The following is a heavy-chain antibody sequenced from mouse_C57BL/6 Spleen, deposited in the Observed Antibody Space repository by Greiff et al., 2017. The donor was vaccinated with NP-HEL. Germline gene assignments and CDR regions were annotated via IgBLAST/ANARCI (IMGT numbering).Heavy chain of an antibody. CDR1: GFSLTSYG. D-gene: IGHD1-1*01. Sequence: QVQLQQSGPGLVAPSQSLSITCTVSGFSLTSYGVDWVRQSPGKGLEWLGVIWGVGSTNYNSALKSRLSISKDNSKSQVFLKMNSLQTDDTAMYYCASVYYGSSPFAYWGQGTLVTVSA. J-gene: IGHJ3*01. CDR2: IWGVGST. CDR3: ASVYYGSSPFAY. V-gene: IGHV2-6*01.